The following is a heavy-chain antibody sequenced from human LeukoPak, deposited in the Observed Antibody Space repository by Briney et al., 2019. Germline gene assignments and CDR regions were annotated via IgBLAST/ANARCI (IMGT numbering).Heavy chain of an antibody. Sequence: GGSLRLSYAASGFAFSSYAMSWDRQAPGKGLEWVSAISGSGGSTYYADSVKGRFTISRDNSKNTLYLQMNSLRAEDTAVYYCAKDKSYSSRTPFDYWGQGTLVTVSS. D-gene: IGHD6-13*01. CDR3: AKDKSYSSRTPFDY. J-gene: IGHJ4*02. CDR1: GFAFSSYA. V-gene: IGHV3-23*01. CDR2: ISGSGGST.